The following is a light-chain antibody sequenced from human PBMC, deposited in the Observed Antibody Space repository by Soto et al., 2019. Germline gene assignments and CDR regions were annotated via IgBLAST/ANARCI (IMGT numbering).Light chain of an antibody. CDR1: QSISSW. CDR3: LQDFSYPRT. J-gene: IGKJ1*01. Sequence: DIQMTQSPSTLSASVGDRVTITCRASQSISSWLAWYQQKPGTAPKLLIYKASSLQSGVPSRFSGSGSGTDFTLTISSLQPEDSATYYCLQDFSYPRTFGQGTKVDIK. V-gene: IGKV1-5*03. CDR2: KAS.